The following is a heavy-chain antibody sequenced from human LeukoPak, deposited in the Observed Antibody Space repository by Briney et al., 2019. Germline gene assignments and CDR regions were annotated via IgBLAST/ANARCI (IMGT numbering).Heavy chain of an antibody. CDR3: ARVASYDFWSGQYAPFYYYYYMDV. V-gene: IGHV3-21*01. D-gene: IGHD3-3*01. CDR2: ISSSSSYI. Sequence: GESLKISCAASGFTFSSYSMNWVRQAPGKGLEWVSSISSSSSYIYYADSVKGRFTISRDNAKNSLYLQMNSLRAEDPAVYYCARVASYDFWSGQYAPFYYYYYMDVWGKGTTVTVSS. CDR1: GFTFSSYS. J-gene: IGHJ6*03.